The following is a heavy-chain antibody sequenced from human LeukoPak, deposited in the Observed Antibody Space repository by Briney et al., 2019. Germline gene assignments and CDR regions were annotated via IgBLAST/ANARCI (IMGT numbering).Heavy chain of an antibody. V-gene: IGHV3-48*01. D-gene: IGHD1-1*01. CDR1: GFPFIEYS. CDR2: IGIDSGNT. CDR3: ARDHNYAFDN. Sequence: GGSLRLSCTASGFPFIEYSMNWVRQAPGKGLEWISYIGIDSGNTKYADSVRGRFTISADKAKNSLYLQMNSRRVEDTAVYYWARDHNYAFDNCGEGTLVSVAS. J-gene: IGHJ4*02.